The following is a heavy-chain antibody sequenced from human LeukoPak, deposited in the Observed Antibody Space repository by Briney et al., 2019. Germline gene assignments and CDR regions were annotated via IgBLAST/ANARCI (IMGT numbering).Heavy chain of an antibody. CDR3: ARSLGVTALFDY. CDR2: IYYSGST. CDR1: GGSLRRTGYC. J-gene: IGHJ4*02. V-gene: IGHV4-39*01. Sequence: SETLSLTCTVSGGSLRRTGYCWGWIRQPPGKGLEWIGSIYYSGSTYYNPSLKSRVTISVDTSKNQFSLKLSSVTAADTAVYYCARSLGVTALFDYWGQGTLVTVSS.